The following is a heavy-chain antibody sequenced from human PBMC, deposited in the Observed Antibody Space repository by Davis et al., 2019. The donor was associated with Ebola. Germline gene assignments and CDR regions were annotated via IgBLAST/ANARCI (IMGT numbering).Heavy chain of an antibody. Sequence: SETLSLTCTVSGGSISNHYWSWIRQPPGKGLEWIGYVYYSGYTDYNPSLKSRVTISVDTSNVKFSLKLSSVTAADTAVYYCARGRGLRFLEWLPRLDYWGQGTLVTVSS. D-gene: IGHD3-3*01. CDR1: GGSISNHY. CDR3: ARGRGLRFLEWLPRLDY. V-gene: IGHV4-59*11. CDR2: VYYSGYT. J-gene: IGHJ4*02.